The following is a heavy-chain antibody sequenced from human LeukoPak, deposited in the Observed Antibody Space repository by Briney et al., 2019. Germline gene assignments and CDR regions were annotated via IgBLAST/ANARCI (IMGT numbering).Heavy chain of an antibody. CDR3: AKDLRDGYSSEFDY. CDR1: GFTFSSYA. D-gene: IGHD6-25*01. Sequence: GGSLRLSCAASGFTFSSYAMHWVRQAPGKGLEWVAVISYDGSNKYYADSVKGRFTISRDNSKNTLYLQMNSLRAEDTAVYYCAKDLRDGYSSEFDYWGQGTLVTVSS. V-gene: IGHV3-30-3*01. J-gene: IGHJ4*02. CDR2: ISYDGSNK.